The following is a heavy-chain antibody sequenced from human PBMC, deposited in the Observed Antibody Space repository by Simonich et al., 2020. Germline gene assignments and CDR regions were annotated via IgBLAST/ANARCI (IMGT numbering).Heavy chain of an antibody. Sequence: QVQLVQSGAEVKKPGASVKVSCKASGYTFTSYGISWGRRAPGKGLEWMGWISAYNGNTNYAQKLQGRVTMTTDTSTSTAYMELRSLRSDDTAVYYCARASRGTWWYYYFDYWGQGTLVTVSS. D-gene: IGHD2-15*01. CDR2: ISAYNGNT. J-gene: IGHJ4*02. V-gene: IGHV1-18*01. CDR3: ARASRGTWWYYYFDY. CDR1: GYTFTSYG.